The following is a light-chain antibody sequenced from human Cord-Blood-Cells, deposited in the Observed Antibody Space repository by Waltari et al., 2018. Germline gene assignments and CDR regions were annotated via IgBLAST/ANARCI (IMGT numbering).Light chain of an antibody. CDR1: NIGSKS. Sequence: SYVLTQPPSVSWAPGKTARITCGGNNIGSKSGHWYQQKPGQAPVLVIYYDSDRPSGIPERFSGSNSGNTATLTISRVEAGDEADYYCQVWDSSSDHAVFGGDTQLTVL. CDR3: QVWDSSSDHAV. CDR2: YDS. V-gene: IGLV3-21*04. J-gene: IGLJ7*01.